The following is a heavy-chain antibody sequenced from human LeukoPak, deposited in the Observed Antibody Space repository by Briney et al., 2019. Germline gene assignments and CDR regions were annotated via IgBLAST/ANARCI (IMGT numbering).Heavy chain of an antibody. CDR3: ARVAPSGSGNYYSFDY. D-gene: IGHD3-10*01. CDR2: IYYSGST. J-gene: IGHJ4*02. Sequence: SETLSLTCTVSGGSISSYYWSWIRQPPGKGLEWIGYIYYSGSTNYNPSLKSRVTISVDTSKNQFSLKLSSVTAADTAVYYCARVAPSGSGNYYSFDYWGQGTLVTVSS. V-gene: IGHV4-59*01. CDR1: GGSISSYY.